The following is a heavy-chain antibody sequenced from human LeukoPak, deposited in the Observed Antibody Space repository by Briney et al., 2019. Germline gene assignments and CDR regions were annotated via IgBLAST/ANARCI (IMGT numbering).Heavy chain of an antibody. J-gene: IGHJ4*02. CDR1: GFTFSSYSMN. CDR2: IYYSGST. Sequence: PGGSLRLSCAASGFTFSSYSMNWVRQAPGKGLEWIGSIYYSGSTYYNPSLKSRVTISVDTSKNQFSLKLSSVTAADTAVYYCARHAYSVDYWGQGTLVTVSS. V-gene: IGHV4-39*01. CDR3: ARHAYSVDY. D-gene: IGHD2-15*01.